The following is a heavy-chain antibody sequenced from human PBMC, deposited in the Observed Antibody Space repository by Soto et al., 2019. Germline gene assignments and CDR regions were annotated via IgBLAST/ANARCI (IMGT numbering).Heavy chain of an antibody. D-gene: IGHD2-15*01. J-gene: IGHJ4*02. CDR1: GFTFSDYY. Sequence: GGSLRLSCAASGFTFSDYYMSWIRQAPGKGLEWVSYISSSGSTIYYADSVKGRFTISRDNAKNSLYLQMNSLRAEDTAVYYCARPPIHCSGGSCYFFYWGQGTLVTVSS. CDR2: ISSSGSTI. V-gene: IGHV3-11*01. CDR3: ARPPIHCSGGSCYFFY.